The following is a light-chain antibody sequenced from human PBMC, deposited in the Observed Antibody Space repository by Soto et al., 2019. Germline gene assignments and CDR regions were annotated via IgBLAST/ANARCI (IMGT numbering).Light chain of an antibody. J-gene: IGKJ1*01. V-gene: IGKV3-20*01. CDR2: GAS. Sequence: EIVLTQPPATLSLSPGERAALSCRASQSVSSSYLAWYQQKPGQAPRLLIYGASSRATGFPDRFSGSGSGTDFTLTISRLEPEDFAVYYCQQYGSSPWTFGQGTKVDI. CDR3: QQYGSSPWT. CDR1: QSVSSSY.